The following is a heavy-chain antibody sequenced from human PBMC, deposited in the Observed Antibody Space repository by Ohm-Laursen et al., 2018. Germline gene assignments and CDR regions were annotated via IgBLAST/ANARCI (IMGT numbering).Heavy chain of an antibody. Sequence: GSLRLSCAASGFNFKASTMHWVRQSPGKGLEWVSLISWDGYSTNYVDSVKGRFTVSRDNSKNSLFLQMHSLSTEDTALYYCVKDMSGDFTFDYWGQGTLVSVSS. V-gene: IGHV3-43*01. J-gene: IGHJ4*02. CDR2: ISWDGYST. CDR3: VKDMSGDFTFDY. D-gene: IGHD4-17*01. CDR1: GFNFKAST.